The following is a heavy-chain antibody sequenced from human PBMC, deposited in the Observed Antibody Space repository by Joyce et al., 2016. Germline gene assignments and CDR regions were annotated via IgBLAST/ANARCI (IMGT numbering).Heavy chain of an antibody. V-gene: IGHV7-4-1*02. CDR2: VNINTGNP. CDR3: ARVSRSVSQRRHYYYYYMDV. J-gene: IGHJ6*03. D-gene: IGHD2-2*01. Sequence: QVRLVQSGSELKKPGASVKVSCKVSGNTFTTYALNWVRQAPGQGLEWMGWVNINTGNPTYAQGFTGRFVFSLDTSVSTAYLQVNSLKAEDTAVYYCARVSRSVSQRRHYYYYYMDVWGKGTTVTVSS. CDR1: GNTFTTYA.